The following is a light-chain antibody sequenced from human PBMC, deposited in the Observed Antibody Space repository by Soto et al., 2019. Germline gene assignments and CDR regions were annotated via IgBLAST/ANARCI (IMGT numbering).Light chain of an antibody. CDR3: RQALQTPQT. J-gene: IGKJ1*01. CDR1: QSLLHSSGYNY. Sequence: DVVMTQSPLSLPVTPGEPASISCRSSQSLLHSSGYNYVDWYLQKPGRSPQLLIYLASTRASGVPDRFSGGGSGTDFTLRISRVEAEDVWVYYCRQALQTPQTFGPGTKVEI. V-gene: IGKV2-28*01. CDR2: LAS.